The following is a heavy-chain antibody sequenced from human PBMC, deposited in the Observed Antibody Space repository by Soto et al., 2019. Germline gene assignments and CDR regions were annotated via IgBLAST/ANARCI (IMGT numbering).Heavy chain of an antibody. D-gene: IGHD6-19*01. Sequence: EVQLVESGGGLVQPGGSLKLSCAASGFTFSGSAMHWVRQASGKGLEWVGRIRSKANSYATAYAASVKGRFTISRDESKNTAYLQMNSLKTEDTAVYYCTRQGWYSSGWFDPWGQGTLVTVSS. V-gene: IGHV3-73*02. CDR2: IRSKANSYAT. J-gene: IGHJ5*02. CDR3: TRQGWYSSGWFDP. CDR1: GFTFSGSA.